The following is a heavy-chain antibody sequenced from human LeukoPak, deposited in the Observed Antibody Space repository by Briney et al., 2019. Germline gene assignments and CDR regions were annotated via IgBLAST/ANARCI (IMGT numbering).Heavy chain of an antibody. CDR3: ARENYCTNGVCWAFDP. CDR2: IYYSGST. CDR1: GGSISNSDYY. Sequence: PSQTLSLTCTVSGGSISNSDYYWGWIRQPPGKGLEWIGNIYYSGSTSYNSSLKTRVTLSVDTSKNQFSLRLSSVTAADTADYYCARENYCTNGVCWAFDPWGQGTLVTVSS. V-gene: IGHV4-39*07. J-gene: IGHJ5*02. D-gene: IGHD2-8*01.